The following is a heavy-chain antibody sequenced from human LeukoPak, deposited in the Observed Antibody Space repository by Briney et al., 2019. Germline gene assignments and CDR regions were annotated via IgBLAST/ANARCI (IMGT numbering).Heavy chain of an antibody. CDR2: IKQDGSEK. D-gene: IGHD4-23*01. CDR3: ARGLRWVDY. CDR1: GFVFSSNW. V-gene: IGHV3-7*04. Sequence: GGSLILSCAASGFVFSSNWMTWVRQAPGKGLEWVANIKQDGSEKYYVDSVKGRFTISRDNAKNSLYLQMNSLRAEDTAVYYCARGLRWVDYWGQGTLVTVSS. J-gene: IGHJ4*02.